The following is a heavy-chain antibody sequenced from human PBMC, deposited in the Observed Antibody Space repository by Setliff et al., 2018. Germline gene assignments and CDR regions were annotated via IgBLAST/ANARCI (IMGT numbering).Heavy chain of an antibody. V-gene: IGHV3-74*01. CDR2: ISGDGSTT. Sequence: LRLSCAASGFTFSSYWMHWVRQSPEKGLVWVSRISGDGSTTTYADSVKGRFTISRDNAKNTLFLQMNSLRADDTAVYYCVNTLIRGACDYWGQGTLVTSPQ. J-gene: IGHJ4*02. CDR3: VNTLIRGACDY. CDR1: GFTFSSYW. D-gene: IGHD3-10*01.